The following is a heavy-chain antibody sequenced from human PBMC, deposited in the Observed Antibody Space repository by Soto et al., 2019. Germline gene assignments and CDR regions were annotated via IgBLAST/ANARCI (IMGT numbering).Heavy chain of an antibody. Sequence: GASVKVSCKASGGTFSSYAISWVRQAPGQGLEWMGGIIPIFGTANYAQKFQGRVTITADESTSTAYMELSSLRSEDTAVYYCARIVVVPKGHYYYGMDVWGQGTTVTVSS. CDR1: GGTFSSYA. D-gene: IGHD2-15*01. J-gene: IGHJ6*02. CDR2: IIPIFGTA. V-gene: IGHV1-69*13. CDR3: ARIVVVPKGHYYYGMDV.